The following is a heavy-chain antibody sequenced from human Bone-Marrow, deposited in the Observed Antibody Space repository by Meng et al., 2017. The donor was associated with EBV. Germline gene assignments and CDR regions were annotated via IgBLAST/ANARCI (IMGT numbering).Heavy chain of an antibody. J-gene: IGHJ3*02. V-gene: IGHV4-30-2*01. CDR3: ARDQGYCSGGSCYHDAFDI. Sequence: QLTPKESHPGLVELSQTLSLPGAAPGGFISSGGYSWSWIRQPPGKGLEWIGYIYHSGSTYYNPSLKSRVTISVDRSKNQFSLKLSSVTAADTAVYYCARDQGYCSGGSCYHDAFDIWGQGTMVTVSS. D-gene: IGHD2-15*01. CDR2: IYHSGST. CDR1: GGFISSGGYS.